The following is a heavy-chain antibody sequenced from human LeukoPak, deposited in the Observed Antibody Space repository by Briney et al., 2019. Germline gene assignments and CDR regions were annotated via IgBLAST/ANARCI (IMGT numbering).Heavy chain of an antibody. CDR1: GFTVSNNY. V-gene: IGHV3-53*01. CDR3: ARDFLRSSGYY. J-gene: IGHJ4*02. Sequence: GGSLRLSCAASGFTVSNNYMSWVRQAPGKGLEWVSVIYSGGSIYYADSVKGRFIISRDNSKNTLYLQMNSLRAEDTAVYYCARDFLRSSGYYWGQGTLVTVSS. D-gene: IGHD3-22*01. CDR2: IYSGGSI.